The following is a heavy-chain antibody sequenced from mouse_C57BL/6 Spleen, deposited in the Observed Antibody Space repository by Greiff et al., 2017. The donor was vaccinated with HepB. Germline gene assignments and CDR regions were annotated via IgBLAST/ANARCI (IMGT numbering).Heavy chain of an antibody. J-gene: IGHJ3*01. CDR2: ISYSGST. CDR3: ARGGDGYYEDWFAY. V-gene: IGHV3-1*01. Sequence: EVHLVESGPGMVKPSQSLSLTCTVPGYSITSGYDWHWIRHFPGNKLEWMGYISYSGSTNYNPSLKSRISITHDTSKNHFFLKLNSVTTEDTATYYCARGGDGYYEDWFAYWGQGTLVTVSA. CDR1: GYSITSGYD. D-gene: IGHD2-3*01.